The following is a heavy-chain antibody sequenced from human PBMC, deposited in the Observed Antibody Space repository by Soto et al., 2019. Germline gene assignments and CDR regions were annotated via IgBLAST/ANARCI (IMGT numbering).Heavy chain of an antibody. J-gene: IGHJ4*02. CDR2: VYYSGST. D-gene: IGHD4-17*01. Sequence: SETLSLTCIVSGASISNYYWSWFRQPPEKGLEYIGYVYYSGSTGYNPPLRSRVSISIDTSKNHFSLNLSSVTAADTAVYYCASIGLTTALFWGQGTLVTVSS. CDR3: ASIGLTTALF. CDR1: GASISNYY. V-gene: IGHV4-59*08.